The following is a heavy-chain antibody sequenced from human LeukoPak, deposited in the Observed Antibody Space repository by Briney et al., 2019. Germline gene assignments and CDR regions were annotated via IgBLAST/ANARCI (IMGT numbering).Heavy chain of an antibody. V-gene: IGHV3-7*01. J-gene: IGHJ4*02. CDR2: IKQDGSEK. CDR3: ARVAYYDFWSGYRENDY. Sequence: GGSLRLSCAASGFTFSSYAMSWVRQAPGKGLEWVANIKQDGSEKYYVDSVKGRFTISRDNAKNSLYLQMNSLRAEDTAVYYCARVAYYDFWSGYRENDYWGQGTLVTVSS. CDR1: GFTFSSYA. D-gene: IGHD3-3*01.